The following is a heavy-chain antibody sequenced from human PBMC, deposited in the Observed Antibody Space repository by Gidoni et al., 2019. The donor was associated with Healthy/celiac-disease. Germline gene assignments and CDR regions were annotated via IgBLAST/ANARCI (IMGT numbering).Heavy chain of an antibody. CDR1: GGSFSGYY. J-gene: IGHJ4*02. D-gene: IGHD6-13*01. Sequence: QVQLQQWGAGLLKPSETLSLTCAVYGGSFSGYYWSWIRQPPGKGLEWIGEINHSGSTNYNPSLKSRVTISVDTSKNQFSLKLSSVTAADTAVYYCARADYSSLYYFDYWGQGTLVTVSS. CDR2: INHSGST. V-gene: IGHV4-34*01. CDR3: ARADYSSLYYFDY.